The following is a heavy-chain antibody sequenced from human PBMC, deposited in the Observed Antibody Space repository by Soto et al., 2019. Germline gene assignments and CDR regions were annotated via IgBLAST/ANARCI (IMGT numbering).Heavy chain of an antibody. CDR3: ATHRRDYSNDRVYYYYGMDV. CDR1: GGTFSSYA. D-gene: IGHD4-4*01. V-gene: IGHV1-69*01. CDR2: IIPIFGTA. Sequence: QVQLVQSGAEVKKPGSSVKVSCKASGGTFSSYAISWVRQAPGQGLEWMGGIIPIFGTANYAQKFQGRVTITADESTSTAYMELSSLRSEDTAVYYCATHRRDYSNDRVYYYYGMDVWGQGTTVTVSS. J-gene: IGHJ6*02.